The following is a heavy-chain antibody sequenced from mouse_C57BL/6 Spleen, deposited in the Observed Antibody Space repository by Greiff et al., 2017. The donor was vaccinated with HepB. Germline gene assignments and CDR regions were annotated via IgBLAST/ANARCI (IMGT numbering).Heavy chain of an antibody. V-gene: IGHV1-72*01. J-gene: IGHJ2*01. CDR1: GYTFTSYW. Sequence: VQLQQPGAELVKPGASVKLSCKASGYTFTSYWMHWMKQRPGRGLEWIGRIDPNSGGTKYNEKFKSKATLTVDKPSSTAYMQLSSLTSEDSAVYYCASFITTVVATPLDYWGQGTTLTVSS. D-gene: IGHD1-1*01. CDR2: IDPNSGGT. CDR3: ASFITTVVATPLDY.